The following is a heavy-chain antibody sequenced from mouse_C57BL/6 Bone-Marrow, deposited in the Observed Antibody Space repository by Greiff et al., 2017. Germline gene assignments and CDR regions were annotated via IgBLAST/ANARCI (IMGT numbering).Heavy chain of an antibody. Sequence: VQLQQSGAELVRPGASVKLSCKASGYTFTDYSINWVKQRPGQGLEWIARIYPGSGNTYYNEKFKGKATLTAEKSSSTAYLQLSSLTSEDSAVYFCERELSRWGQGTTLTVSS. CDR2: IYPGSGNT. D-gene: IGHD3-3*01. CDR3: ERELSR. J-gene: IGHJ2*01. V-gene: IGHV1-76*01. CDR1: GYTFTDYS.